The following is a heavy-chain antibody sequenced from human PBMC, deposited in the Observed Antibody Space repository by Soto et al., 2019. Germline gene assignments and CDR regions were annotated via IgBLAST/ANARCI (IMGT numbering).Heavy chain of an antibody. V-gene: IGHV3-48*01. CDR2: TSSSSSTI. CDR3: ARDYSSGWYGSFSYHYYGMDV. CDR1: GFTFSSYS. D-gene: IGHD6-19*01. J-gene: IGHJ6*02. Sequence: GGSLRLSCAASGFTFSSYSMNWVRQAPGKGLEWVSYTSSSSSTIYYADSVKGRFTISRDNAKYSLYLQMNSLRAEDTAVYYCARDYSSGWYGSFSYHYYGMDVWGPGTTVTVSS.